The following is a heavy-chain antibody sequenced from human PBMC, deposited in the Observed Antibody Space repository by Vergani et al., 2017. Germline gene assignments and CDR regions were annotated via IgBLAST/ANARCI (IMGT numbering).Heavy chain of an antibody. D-gene: IGHD3-16*01. CDR2: IYYSGST. Sequence: KLQTSGPGLLKPSQTLSLTCTLSGGSISSSSHFWGWLRQTPGKGLEWIGSIYYSGSTSYNPSLKSRVSISVDTSKNQFSLKLSSVTAADSAVYYCARHDSGHYDSSYYGLDVWGQGTTVTVSS. V-gene: IGHV4-39*01. CDR3: ARHDSGHYDSSYYGLDV. CDR1: GGSISSSSHF. J-gene: IGHJ6*02.